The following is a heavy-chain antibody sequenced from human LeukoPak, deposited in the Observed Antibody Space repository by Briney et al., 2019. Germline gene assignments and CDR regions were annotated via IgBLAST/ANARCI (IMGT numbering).Heavy chain of an antibody. Sequence: PSETLSLTCTVSGGSISSSSYYWGWIRQPPGKGLEWIGYIYYSGSTYYNPSLKSRVTISVDTSKNQFSLKLSSVTAADTAMYYCARVGKIGTFDYWGQGTLVTVSS. CDR3: ARVGKIGTFDY. V-gene: IGHV4-30-4*08. D-gene: IGHD1/OR15-1a*01. J-gene: IGHJ4*02. CDR2: IYYSGST. CDR1: GGSISSSSYY.